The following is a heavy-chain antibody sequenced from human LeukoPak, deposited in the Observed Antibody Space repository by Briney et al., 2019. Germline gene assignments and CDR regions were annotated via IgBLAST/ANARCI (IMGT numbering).Heavy chain of an antibody. CDR3: TRDQTPYY. CDR1: GSTFGDYA. V-gene: IGHV3-49*04. Sequence: QAGGSLRLSCTASGSTFGDYAMTWVRQAPGKGLEWVGFIASETYGGTAEYAASLKGRFTISRDDSKSIAYLQMNSLKTEDTAVYYCTRDQTPYYWGQGTLVTVSS. J-gene: IGHJ4*02. CDR2: IASETYGGTA.